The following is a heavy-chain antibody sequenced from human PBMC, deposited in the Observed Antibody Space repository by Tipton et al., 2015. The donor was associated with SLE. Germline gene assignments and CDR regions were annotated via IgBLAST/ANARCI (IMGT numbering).Heavy chain of an antibody. Sequence: TLSLTCTVSGGSISGHYWSWIRQPPGKGLEWIGYIYSGGRTNYNPSLKSRVTISVDTSKNQFSLKLSSVTAADTAVYYCVRLELPATKADYWGPGTLVTVSS. D-gene: IGHD5-24*01. J-gene: IGHJ4*02. CDR3: VRLELPATKADY. V-gene: IGHV4-59*08. CDR2: IYSGGRT. CDR1: GGSISGHY.